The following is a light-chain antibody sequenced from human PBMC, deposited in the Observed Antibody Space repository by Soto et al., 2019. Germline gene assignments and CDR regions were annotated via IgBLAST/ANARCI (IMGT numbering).Light chain of an antibody. CDR2: GVT. CDR3: TAFSANRVYL. CDR1: SSDVGGHND. J-gene: IGLJ1*01. Sequence: QSALTQPASVSGSPGQSITISCTGTSSDVGGHNDVSWYQQHPGKVPKLLIYGVTNRPSGVSNRFSGSKSGNMASLTISGLQAEDEADYYCTAFSANRVYLFGPGTKVTVL. V-gene: IGLV2-14*01.